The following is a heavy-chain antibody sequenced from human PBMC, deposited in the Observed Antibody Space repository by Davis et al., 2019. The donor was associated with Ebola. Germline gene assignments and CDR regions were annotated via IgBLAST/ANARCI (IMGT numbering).Heavy chain of an antibody. CDR3: AKDSGPYYDFWSGYVNYYYGMDV. CDR1: GFTFSSYG. D-gene: IGHD3-3*01. V-gene: IGHV3-30*02. Sequence: PGGSLRLSCAASGFTFSSYGMHWVRQAPGKGLEWVAVIWYDGSNKYYADSVKGRFTISRENAKNSLYLQMNSLRAEDTAVYYCAKDSGPYYDFWSGYVNYYYGMDVWGQGTTVTVSS. J-gene: IGHJ6*02. CDR2: IWYDGSNK.